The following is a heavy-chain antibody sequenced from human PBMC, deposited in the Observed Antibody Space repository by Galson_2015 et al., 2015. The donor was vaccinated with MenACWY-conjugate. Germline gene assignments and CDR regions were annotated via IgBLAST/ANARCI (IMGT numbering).Heavy chain of an antibody. V-gene: IGHV1-18*01. CDR2: IGTDHGDRDYGDT. Sequence: SVKVSCKASGYTFTTYGISWVRQAPGQGLEWMAWIGTDHGDRDYGDTNYAQKFQGRVTVTADTSTSTAYMELRSLRNDDTAVYYCARGWYCPSTTCDDCFDPWGQGTLVIVSS. J-gene: IGHJ5*02. CDR3: ARGWYCPSTTCDDCFDP. CDR1: GYTFTTYG. D-gene: IGHD2/OR15-2a*01.